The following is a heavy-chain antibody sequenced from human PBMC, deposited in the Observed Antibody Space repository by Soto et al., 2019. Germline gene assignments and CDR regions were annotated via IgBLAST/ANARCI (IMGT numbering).Heavy chain of an antibody. J-gene: IGHJ4*02. CDR3: AKEKDERISSSYDY. Sequence: QVRLVESGGDVVQPGRSLRLSCAASGITFSNYGMQWVRQTPDKGLEWVAVISYSGETKYYADSVKGRFTVTRDNSQNTLYLQMNSLRAEDTALYSCAKEKDERISSSYDYWGQGTLVAVSS. CDR2: ISYSGETK. V-gene: IGHV3-30*18. D-gene: IGHD6-6*01. CDR1: GITFSNYG.